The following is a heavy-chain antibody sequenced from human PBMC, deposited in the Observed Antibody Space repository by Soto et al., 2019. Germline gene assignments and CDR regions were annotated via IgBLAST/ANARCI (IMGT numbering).Heavy chain of an antibody. CDR2: IYTSGST. J-gene: IGHJ5*02. CDR1: GGSISSYY. CDR3: ARDREEYCSGGSCYSLWFDP. V-gene: IGHV4-4*07. Sequence: KASETLSLTCTVSGGSISSYYWSWIRQPAGKGLEWIGRIYTSGSTNYNPSLKSRVTMSVDTSKNQFSLKLSSVTAADTAVYYCARDREEYCSGGSCYSLWFDPWGQGTLVTVSS. D-gene: IGHD2-15*01.